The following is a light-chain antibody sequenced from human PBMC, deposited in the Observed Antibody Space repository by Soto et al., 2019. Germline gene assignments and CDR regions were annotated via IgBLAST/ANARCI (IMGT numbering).Light chain of an antibody. CDR3: SSRATNAGGDNWV. CDR1: SSDVGVYNY. J-gene: IGLJ3*02. CDR2: EVT. Sequence: QSALTQPPSASGSPGQSVTISCTGTSSDVGVYNYVSWYQQHPGKAPKLMIYEVTKRPSGVPDRFSGSKSGNTASLTVSGLQAEDEADYYCSSRATNAGGDNWVFGGGTKLTVL. V-gene: IGLV2-8*01.